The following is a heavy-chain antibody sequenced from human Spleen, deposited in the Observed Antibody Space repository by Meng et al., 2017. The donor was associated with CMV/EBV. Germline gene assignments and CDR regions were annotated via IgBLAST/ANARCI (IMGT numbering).Heavy chain of an antibody. Sequence: SLKISCAASGFTFDDYAMHWVRQAPGKGLEWVSGISWNSGSIGYADSVKGRFTISRDNAKNSLYLQMNSLRAEDTALYYRAKDESGGSFYYYGMDVWGQGTTVTVSS. V-gene: IGHV3-9*01. CDR2: ISWNSGSI. CDR1: GFTFDDYA. J-gene: IGHJ6*02. CDR3: AKDESGGSFYYYGMDV. D-gene: IGHD2-15*01.